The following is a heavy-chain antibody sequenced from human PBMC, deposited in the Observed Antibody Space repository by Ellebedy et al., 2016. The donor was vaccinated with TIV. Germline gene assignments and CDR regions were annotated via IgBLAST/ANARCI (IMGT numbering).Heavy chain of an antibody. D-gene: IGHD6-19*01. Sequence: GESLKISXAASGFTFSNYNINCVRQAPGKGLEWVSYISSSSTTIYYADSVKGRFTISRDNAKNSLYLQMNSLRDEDTAVYYCARDPGGGSGWYYFDYWGQGTLVTVSP. V-gene: IGHV3-48*02. CDR2: ISSSSTTI. J-gene: IGHJ4*02. CDR3: ARDPGGGSGWYYFDY. CDR1: GFTFSNYN.